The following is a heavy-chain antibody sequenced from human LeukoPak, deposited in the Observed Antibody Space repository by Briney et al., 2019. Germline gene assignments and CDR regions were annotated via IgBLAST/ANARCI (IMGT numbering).Heavy chain of an antibody. J-gene: IGHJ4*02. CDR1: GGSISSSSYY. CDR2: IYYSGST. V-gene: IGHV4-39*07. CDR3: ARNGCSSSTCKTE. D-gene: IGHD2-2*01. Sequence: SETLSLTCTVSGGSISSSSYYWGWIRQPPGKGLEWIGSIYYSGSTYYNPSLKSRVTISVDTSKNQFSLKLSSVTAADTAVYYCARNGCSSSTCKTEWGQGTLVIVSS.